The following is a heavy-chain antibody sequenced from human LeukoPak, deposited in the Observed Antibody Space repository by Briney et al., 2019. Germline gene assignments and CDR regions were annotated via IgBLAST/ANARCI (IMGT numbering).Heavy chain of an antibody. CDR2: IYYSGST. V-gene: IGHV4-59*01. J-gene: IGHJ4*02. Sequence: KPSETLSLTCTVSGGSISSYYWSWIRQPPGKGLEWIGYIYYSGSTNYNPSLKSRVTISVDTSKNQFSLKLSSVTAADTAVYYCARGNDAILNFWGQGTLVTVSS. CDR3: ARGNDAILNF. CDR1: GGSISSYY. D-gene: IGHD1-1*01.